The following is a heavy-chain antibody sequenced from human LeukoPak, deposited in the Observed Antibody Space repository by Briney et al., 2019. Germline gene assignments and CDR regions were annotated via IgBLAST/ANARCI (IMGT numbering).Heavy chain of an antibody. CDR3: AGSKDY. J-gene: IGHJ4*02. V-gene: IGHV4-39*07. CDR2: INYSGST. Sequence: PSETLSLTCSVSGGSISSSSYYWGWIRQPPGKGLEWIGSINYSGSTYYKPSLKSRVTISVDTSKNQFSLKLSSVTAADTAVYYCAGSKDYWGQGTLVTVSS. CDR1: GGSISSSSYY.